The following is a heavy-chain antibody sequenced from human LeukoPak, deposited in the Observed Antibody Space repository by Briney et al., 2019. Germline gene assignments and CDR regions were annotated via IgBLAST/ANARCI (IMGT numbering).Heavy chain of an antibody. V-gene: IGHV3-23*01. Sequence: PGGSLRLSCAASGFTFSRYAMSWVRQAPGKGLEWVSAITNSGGDTYHADSVKGRFTISRDNSKNTLYMQVNSLRVEDTAVYYCAKGSSSSRPYYFDYWGQGTLVTVSS. J-gene: IGHJ4*02. CDR3: AKGSSSSRPYYFDY. CDR1: GFTFSRYA. D-gene: IGHD6-6*01. CDR2: ITNSGGDT.